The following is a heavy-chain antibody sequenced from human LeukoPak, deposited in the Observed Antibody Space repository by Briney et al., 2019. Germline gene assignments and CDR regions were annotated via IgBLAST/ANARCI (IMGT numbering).Heavy chain of an antibody. CDR1: GFTFSSYE. CDR2: ISSSGSTI. Sequence: GGSLRLSCAASGFTFSSYEMNWVRQAPGKGLEWVSYISSSGSTIYYADSVKGRFTISRDNAKNSLYLQMNSLRAEDTAVYYCASSRPSRFGECYFDYWGQGTLVTVSS. J-gene: IGHJ4*02. D-gene: IGHD3-10*01. V-gene: IGHV3-48*03. CDR3: ASSRPSRFGECYFDY.